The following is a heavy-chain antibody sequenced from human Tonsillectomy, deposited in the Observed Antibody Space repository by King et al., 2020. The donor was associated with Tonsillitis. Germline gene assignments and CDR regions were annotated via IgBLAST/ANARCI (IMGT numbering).Heavy chain of an antibody. CDR2: IRARAKNYAT. CDR1: GFIFSDSA. J-gene: IGHJ4*02. D-gene: IGHD2-15*01. V-gene: IGHV3-73*02. Sequence: VQLVESGGGLVQPGGSLKLSCVDSGFIFSDSAIHWVRKASGKGLEWVAYIRARAKNYATAYAASVKGRFTISRDDSKSTAYLQLNSLRAEDTAVYYCTRHIEFAHTDCWGQGALVTVSS. CDR3: TRHIEFAHTDC.